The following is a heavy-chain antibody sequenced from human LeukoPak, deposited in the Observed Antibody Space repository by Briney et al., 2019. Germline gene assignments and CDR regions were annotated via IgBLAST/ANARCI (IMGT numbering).Heavy chain of an antibody. V-gene: IGHV3-7*03. CDR2: IREDGSEK. CDR3: AKEGRSLQTY. J-gene: IGHJ4*02. Sequence: GGSLRLSCAASGFTFSTSWMHWVRQAPGKGLEWVANIREDGSEKYHADSVKGRFSISRDNPKNSLYLQMNSLRVEDTAVYYCAKEGRSLQTYWGQGTLVTVSS. D-gene: IGHD5-24*01. CDR1: GFTFSTSW.